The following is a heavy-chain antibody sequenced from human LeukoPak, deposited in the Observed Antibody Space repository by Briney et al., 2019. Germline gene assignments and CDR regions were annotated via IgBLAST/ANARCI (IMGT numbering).Heavy chain of an antibody. Sequence: SETLSLTCTVSGGSISSYYWSWIRQPPGKVLEWIGYIYYSGSTNYNPSLKSRVTISVDTSKNQFSLKLSSVTAADTAVYYCARVAARRIFDYWGQGTLVTVSS. CDR3: ARVAARRIFDY. D-gene: IGHD6-6*01. CDR1: GGSISSYY. J-gene: IGHJ4*02. CDR2: IYYSGST. V-gene: IGHV4-59*01.